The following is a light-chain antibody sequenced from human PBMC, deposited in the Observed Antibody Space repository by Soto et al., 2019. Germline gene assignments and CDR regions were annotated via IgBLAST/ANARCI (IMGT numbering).Light chain of an antibody. V-gene: IGKV1-9*01. CDR3: QQLNSYPLT. J-gene: IGKJ4*01. Sequence: DIQLTQSPSFLSASVGDRVTITCRASQDISDYLAWYQQRPGKAPKLLIYAASTLQSGVPSRFSGSVSGTEFTLTISILQPEDFATYYFQQLNSYPLTFGGGTKVEIK. CDR2: AAS. CDR1: QDISDY.